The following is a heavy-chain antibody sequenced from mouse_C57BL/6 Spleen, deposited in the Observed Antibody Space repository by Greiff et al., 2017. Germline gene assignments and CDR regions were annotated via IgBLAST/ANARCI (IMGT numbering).Heavy chain of an antibody. D-gene: IGHD1-1*02. CDR3: ARRIYGDAMDY. CDR2: IDPSDSYT. J-gene: IGHJ4*01. CDR1: GYTFTSYW. V-gene: IGHV1-69*01. Sequence: QVQLQQPGAELVMPGASVKLSCKASGYTFTSYWMHWVKQRPGQGLEWIGEIDPSDSYTNYNQKFKGKSTLTVDKSSSTAYMQLSSLTSEDSAVYYCARRIYGDAMDYWGQGTSVTVSS.